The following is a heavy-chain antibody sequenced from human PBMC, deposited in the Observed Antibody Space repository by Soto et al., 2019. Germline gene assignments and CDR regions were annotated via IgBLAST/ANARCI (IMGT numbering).Heavy chain of an antibody. CDR2: IYYSGST. Sequence: SETLSLTCTVSGGSISSYYWSWIRQPPGKGLEWIGYIYYSGSTNYNPSLKSRVTISVDTSKNQFSLKLSSVTAADTAVYYCARRYGPGFDYWGQGTLVTVSS. CDR3: ARRYGPGFDY. V-gene: IGHV4-59*08. CDR1: GGSISSYY. D-gene: IGHD4-17*01. J-gene: IGHJ4*02.